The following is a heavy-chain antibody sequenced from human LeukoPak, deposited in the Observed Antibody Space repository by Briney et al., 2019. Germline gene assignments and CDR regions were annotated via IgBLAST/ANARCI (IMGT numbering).Heavy chain of an antibody. J-gene: IGHJ4*02. Sequence: GGSLRLSCAASGFTFSSYWMHWVRQVPGKGLVWVARINPCGSSITYADSVKGRFPISRDNAKNTLHLQMDGLRAEDTGVHYCARSNQADDYWGQGTLVTVSS. CDR2: INPCGSSI. CDR3: ARSNQADDY. CDR1: GFTFSSYW. V-gene: IGHV3-74*01. D-gene: IGHD1-14*01.